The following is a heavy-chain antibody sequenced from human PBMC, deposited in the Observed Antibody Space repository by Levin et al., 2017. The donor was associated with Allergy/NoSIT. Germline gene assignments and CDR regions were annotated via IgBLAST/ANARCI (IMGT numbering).Heavy chain of an antibody. V-gene: IGHV3-30-3*01. CDR2: ISYDGSNK. J-gene: IGHJ4*02. CDR1: GFTFSSYA. Sequence: GGSLRLSCAASGFTFSSYAMHWVRQAPGKGLEWVAVISYDGSNKYYADSVKGRFTISRDNSKNTLYLQMNSLRAEDTAVYYCARDLALDIVVVPADNWGQGTLVTVSS. CDR3: ARDLALDIVVVPADN. D-gene: IGHD2-2*03.